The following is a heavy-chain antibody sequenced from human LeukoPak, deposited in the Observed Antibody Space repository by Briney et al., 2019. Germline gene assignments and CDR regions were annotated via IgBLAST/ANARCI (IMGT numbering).Heavy chain of an antibody. CDR2: IYHSGSP. CDR1: GYSISSGYY. V-gene: IGHV4-38-2*02. D-gene: IGHD3-22*01. J-gene: IGHJ4*02. CDR3: ARVEITMIVVVIRD. Sequence: SETLSLTCTVSGYSISSGYYWGWIRQPPGKGLEWIGSIYHSGSPYYNPSLKSRVTISVDTSKNQFSLQLSSVTAADTAVYYCARVEITMIVVVIRDWGQGTLVTVSS.